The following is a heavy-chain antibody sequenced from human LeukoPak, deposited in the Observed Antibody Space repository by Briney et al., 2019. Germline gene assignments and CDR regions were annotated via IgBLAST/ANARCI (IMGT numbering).Heavy chain of an antibody. D-gene: IGHD1-26*01. V-gene: IGHV3-23*01. CDR2: ISDDGGNT. CDR1: GFTFNNYA. CDR3: ANEYSKGDV. Sequence: GGSLRLSCVASGFTFNNYAMHWVRQAPGKGLEWVSSISDDGGNTYYADSVKGRFTISRDNSKNTLYLQMNSLSVEDAAVYYCANEYSKGDVWGQGTMVTVSS. J-gene: IGHJ3*01.